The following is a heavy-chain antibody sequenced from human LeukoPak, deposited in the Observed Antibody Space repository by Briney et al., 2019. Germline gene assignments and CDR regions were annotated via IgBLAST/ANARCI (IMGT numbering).Heavy chain of an antibody. Sequence: GGSLRLSCAASGFTFSSYWMSWVRQAPGKGLEWVANIKQDGSEKYYVDSVKGRFTISRDNAKNSLYLQMNSLRAEDTAVYYCAALYGDYVVDYWGQGTLVTVSS. V-gene: IGHV3-7*01. CDR1: GFTFSSYW. J-gene: IGHJ4*02. CDR2: IKQDGSEK. D-gene: IGHD4-17*01. CDR3: AALYGDYVVDY.